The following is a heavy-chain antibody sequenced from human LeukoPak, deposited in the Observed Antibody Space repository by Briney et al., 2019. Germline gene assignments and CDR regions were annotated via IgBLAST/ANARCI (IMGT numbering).Heavy chain of an antibody. J-gene: IGHJ4*02. V-gene: IGHV3-43*02. Sequence: GGSLRLSCAASGFTFDDYDMHWVRQAPGKGLEWVSLISGDGGSTYYADSVKGRFTISRDNSKNSLYLQMNSLRTEDTALYYCATQGGYSYGFTYYFDYWGQGTLVTVSS. CDR1: GFTFDDYD. D-gene: IGHD5-18*01. CDR2: ISGDGGST. CDR3: ATQGGYSYGFTYYFDY.